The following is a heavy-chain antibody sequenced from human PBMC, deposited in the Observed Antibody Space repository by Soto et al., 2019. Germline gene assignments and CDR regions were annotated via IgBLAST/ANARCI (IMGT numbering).Heavy chain of an antibody. V-gene: IGHV3-48*02. CDR1: GFTFSSYS. CDR2: ISSSSSTI. D-gene: IGHD2-21*01. Sequence: PGGSLRLSCAASGFTFSSYSMNWVRQAPGKGLEWVSYISSSSSTIYYADSVKGRFTISRDNAKNSLYLQMNSLRDEDTAVHYCARVGIVVVNAIHAEAWFDPWGQGTLVTVSS. CDR3: ARVGIVVVNAIHAEAWFDP. J-gene: IGHJ5*02.